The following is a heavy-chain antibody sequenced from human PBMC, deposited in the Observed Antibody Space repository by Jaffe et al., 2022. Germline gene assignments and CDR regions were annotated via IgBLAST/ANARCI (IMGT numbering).Heavy chain of an antibody. CDR2: IYYSGST. J-gene: IGHJ4*02. CDR1: GGSISSYY. V-gene: IGHV4-59*01. D-gene: IGHD5-12*01. CDR3: ARVGNSGYDLLDY. Sequence: QVQLQESGPGLVKPSETLSLTCTVSGGSISSYYWSWIRQPPGKGLEWIGYIYYSGSTNYNPSLKSRVTISVDTSKNQFSLKLSSVTAADTAVYYCARVGNSGYDLLDYWGQGTLVTVSS.